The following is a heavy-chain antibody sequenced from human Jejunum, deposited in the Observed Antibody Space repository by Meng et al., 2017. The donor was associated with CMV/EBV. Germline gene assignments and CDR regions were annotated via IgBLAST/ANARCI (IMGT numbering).Heavy chain of an antibody. Sequence: VQLQEAGPGPVKPSETLSLTCAVSGGSISTYYWSWIRQPPGKGLEWIGNNYYSGSTNYNPSLASRVTISVDSSKNQFSLKLSSVTAADTAVYYCARHQNGGTYPLDYWGQGTLVTVSS. D-gene: IGHD3-16*02. CDR2: NYYSGST. CDR1: GGSISTYY. CDR3: ARHQNGGTYPLDY. V-gene: IGHV4-59*08. J-gene: IGHJ4*02.